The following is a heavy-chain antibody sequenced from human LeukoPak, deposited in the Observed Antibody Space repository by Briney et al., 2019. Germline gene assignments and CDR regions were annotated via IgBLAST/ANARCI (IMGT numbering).Heavy chain of an antibody. D-gene: IGHD3-16*02. CDR2: ISSSGSTI. V-gene: IGHV3-11*01. CDR3: AKDRLRLGELSFYFDY. J-gene: IGHJ4*02. CDR1: GFTFSDYY. Sequence: PGGSLRLSCAASGFTFSDYYMSWIRQAPGKGLEWVSYISSSGSTIYYADSVKGRFTISRDNAKNSLYLQMNSLRAEDTALYYCAKDRLRLGELSFYFDYWGQGTLVTVSS.